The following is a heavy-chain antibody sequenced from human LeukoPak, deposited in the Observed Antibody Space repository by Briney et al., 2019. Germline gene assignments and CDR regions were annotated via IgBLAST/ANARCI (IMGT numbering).Heavy chain of an antibody. V-gene: IGHV4-39*01. J-gene: IGHJ4*02. D-gene: IGHD3-22*01. CDR3: ARLSYYYDYYFDY. CDR1: GDSIGSSTYY. CDR2: IYFSGST. Sequence: PSETLSLTCTVSGDSIGSSTYYWGWIRQPPGKGLEWIGSIYFSGSTYYNPSLKSRVTISVDTSKNQFSLKLSSVTAADTAVYYCARLSYYYDYYFDYWGQGTLVTVSS.